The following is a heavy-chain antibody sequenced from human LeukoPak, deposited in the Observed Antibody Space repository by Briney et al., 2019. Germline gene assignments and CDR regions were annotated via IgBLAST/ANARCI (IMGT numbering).Heavy chain of an antibody. Sequence: GGSLRLSCAASGFTFSDNYMSWIRQAPGKGLEWVPYISSSGNTTHNADSVKGRFTITRDNAKNSLYLQMNSLRVEDTAVYYCARDGGSAWFLDYWGQGTLVTVSS. CDR1: GFTFSDNY. CDR2: ISSSGNTT. V-gene: IGHV3-11*04. CDR3: ARDGGSAWFLDY. D-gene: IGHD6-19*01. J-gene: IGHJ4*02.